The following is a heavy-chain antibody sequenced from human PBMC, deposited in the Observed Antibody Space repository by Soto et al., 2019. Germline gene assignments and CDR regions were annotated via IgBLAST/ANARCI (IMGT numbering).Heavy chain of an antibody. CDR2: ISGSGGST. V-gene: IGHV3-23*01. D-gene: IGHD6-13*01. J-gene: IGHJ4*02. CDR1: GFTFSSYA. Sequence: EVQLLESGGGLVQPGGSLRLSCAASGFTFSSYAMSWVRQAPGRGLEWVSAISGSGGSTYYADSVKGRFTISRDNSKNTLYLQMNSLRAEDTAVYYCAKPLYSSSWSLPFDYWGQGTLVTVSS. CDR3: AKPLYSSSWSLPFDY.